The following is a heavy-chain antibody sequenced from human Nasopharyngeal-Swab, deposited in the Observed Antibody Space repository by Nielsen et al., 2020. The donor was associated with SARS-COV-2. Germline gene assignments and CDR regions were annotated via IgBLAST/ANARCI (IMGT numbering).Heavy chain of an antibody. CDR2: IIPILGIA. D-gene: IGHD2-8*01. V-gene: IGHV1-69*02. CDR3: ASLIGYCTNGVCSSG. Sequence: WVRQAPGQGLEWMGRIIPILGIANYAQRFQDRVTITADKSTSTAYMELSSLRSEDTAVYYCASLIGYCTNGVCSSGWGQGTLVTVSS. J-gene: IGHJ4*02.